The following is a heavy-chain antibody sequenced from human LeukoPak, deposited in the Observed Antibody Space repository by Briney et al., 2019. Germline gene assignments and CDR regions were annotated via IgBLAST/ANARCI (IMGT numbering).Heavy chain of an antibody. CDR1: GYTFTGYY. J-gene: IGHJ4*02. V-gene: IGHV1-2*02. CDR2: INPNSGDT. D-gene: IGHD1-26*01. Sequence: GASVKVSCKASGYTFTGYYMHWVRQAPGQGLEWMGWINPNSGDTNYAQKFQGRVTMTRDTSISTAYMELSRLRSDDTAVYYCARDKGGSYYFYFDYWGQGTLVTVSS. CDR3: ARDKGGSYYFYFDY.